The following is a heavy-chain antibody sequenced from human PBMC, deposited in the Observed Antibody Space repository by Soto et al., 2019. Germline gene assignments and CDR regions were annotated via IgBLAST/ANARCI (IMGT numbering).Heavy chain of an antibody. Sequence: QVQLVESGGCVVQPGGSLRLSCTPSGFTFNTYGMHWVRQAPGKGLEWVAIIWYDGSNKYYADSVKGRFTISRDNSKNALYLQRNSQRSEDTALYYCARADCTGAYCYSWPFNYGVDVWGQGTMVTVSS. V-gene: IGHV3-33*08. CDR2: IWYDGSNK. J-gene: IGHJ6*02. D-gene: IGHD2-15*01. CDR3: ARADCTGAYCYSWPFNYGVDV. CDR1: GFTFNTYG.